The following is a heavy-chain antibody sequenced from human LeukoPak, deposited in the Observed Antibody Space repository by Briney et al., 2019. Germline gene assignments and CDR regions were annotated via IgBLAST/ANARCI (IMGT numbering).Heavy chain of an antibody. J-gene: IGHJ6*02. D-gene: IGHD4-17*01. Sequence: ASVKVSCKASGYIFIDYYMYWVRQAPGQGLEWMGWVNPNSGDKKYAQKFQGRVTMTRDTSISTAYMELRRLRSDDTAVYYCARGFYGDYYYYGMDVWGRGTTVSVSS. CDR1: GYIFIDYY. CDR3: ARGFYGDYYYYGMDV. CDR2: VNPNSGDK. V-gene: IGHV1-2*02.